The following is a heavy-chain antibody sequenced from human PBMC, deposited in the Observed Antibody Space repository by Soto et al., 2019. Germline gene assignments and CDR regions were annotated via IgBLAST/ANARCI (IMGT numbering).Heavy chain of an antibody. CDR2: IYWDGES. Sequence: QITLKEAGPTLVEPTETLTLTCTCSGFSFTTTRMGVGWTRQPPGKALEWLAIIYWDGESRYNPLLRRRITLTEDTSKNRVVLTLTNMHPNAAATYYCAHRDSAGTTTYFASWGQGIPVTVAS. V-gene: IGHV2-5*02. CDR3: AHRDSAGTTTYFAS. D-gene: IGHD1-1*01. CDR1: GFSFTTTRMG. J-gene: IGHJ4*02.